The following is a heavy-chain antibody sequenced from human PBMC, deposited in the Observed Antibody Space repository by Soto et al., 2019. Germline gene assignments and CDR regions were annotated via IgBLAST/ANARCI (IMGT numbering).Heavy chain of an antibody. CDR3: ARDSGDGYSPFDY. Sequence: GASVKGSCKASGYTFTSYAMHWVRPAPGQRLEWMGWINAGNGNTKYSQKFQGRVTITRDTSASTAYMELSSLRSEDTAMYYCARDSGDGYSPFDYWGQGTLVTVSS. CDR2: INAGNGNT. D-gene: IGHD5-18*01. J-gene: IGHJ4*02. CDR1: GYTFTSYA. V-gene: IGHV1-3*01.